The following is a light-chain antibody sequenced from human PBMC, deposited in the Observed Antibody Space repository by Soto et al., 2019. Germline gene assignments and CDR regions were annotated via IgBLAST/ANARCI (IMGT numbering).Light chain of an antibody. CDR2: IAS. CDR1: QSISRH. CDR3: KQTYSTPQP. Sequence: DIQMTQSPDSLSASVGDRVTITCRASQSISRHLNWYQQKPGKAPKLLINIASSLQSGVQSRFSGSGSGTDFTLTISNVQPEDFATYYCKQTYSTPQPFGQGTRLEIK. J-gene: IGKJ5*01. V-gene: IGKV1-39*01.